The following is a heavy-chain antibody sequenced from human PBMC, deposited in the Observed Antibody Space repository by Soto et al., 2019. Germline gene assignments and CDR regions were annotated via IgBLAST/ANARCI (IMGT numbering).Heavy chain of an antibody. D-gene: IGHD3-22*01. V-gene: IGHV3-30*18. J-gene: IGHJ4*02. Sequence: QVQLVESGGGVVQPGRSLRLSCAASGFTFSSYGMHWVRQAPGKGLEWVAVISYDGSNKYYADSVKGRFTISRDNSKNTLYLQMNSLRAEDTAVYYCAKQGDFSGYRPFFDYWGQGTLVTVSS. CDR2: ISYDGSNK. CDR3: AKQGDFSGYRPFFDY. CDR1: GFTFSSYG.